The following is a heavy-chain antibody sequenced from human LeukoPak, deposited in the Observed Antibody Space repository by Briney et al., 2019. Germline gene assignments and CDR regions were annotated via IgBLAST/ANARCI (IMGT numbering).Heavy chain of an antibody. CDR3: ARPAVRAVAAVYYFDY. V-gene: IGHV3-33*01. CDR1: GFTFSSHG. Sequence: GGPLRLSCAASGFTFSSHGMHWVRQAPGKGLEWVAVVWYDGSNKYYADSVKGRFTISRDNSKNTLYLQMNSLRAEDTAVYYCARPAVRAVAAVYYFDYWGQGTLVTVSS. CDR2: VWYDGSNK. J-gene: IGHJ4*02. D-gene: IGHD6-19*01.